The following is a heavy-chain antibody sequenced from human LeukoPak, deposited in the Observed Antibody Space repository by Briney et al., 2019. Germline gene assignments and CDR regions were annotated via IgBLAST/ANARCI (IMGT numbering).Heavy chain of an antibody. Sequence: GASLQISCKGSGYIFASYWIGWVRQMPGKGLEWMGVIYPGDSDTRYSPSFQGQVTISADKSISTAYLQWSSLKASDTAMYYCARYSGAKGDYWGQGTLVTVSS. CDR3: ARYSGAKGDY. CDR2: IYPGDSDT. D-gene: IGHD1-26*01. CDR1: GYIFASYW. V-gene: IGHV5-51*01. J-gene: IGHJ4*02.